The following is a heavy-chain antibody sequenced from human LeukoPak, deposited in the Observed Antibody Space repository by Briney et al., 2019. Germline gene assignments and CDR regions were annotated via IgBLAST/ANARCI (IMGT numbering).Heavy chain of an antibody. Sequence: SQTLSLTCAISGDSVSSNSAAWNWIRQSPSRGLEWLGRTYYRSKWYNDYAVSVKSRITINPDTSKNQFSLQLNSVTPEDTAVYYCARGRNYDFWSGSKDDPYFDYWGQGTLVTVSS. CDR2: TYYRSKWYN. J-gene: IGHJ4*02. CDR3: ARGRNYDFWSGSKDDPYFDY. V-gene: IGHV6-1*01. D-gene: IGHD3-3*01. CDR1: GDSVSSNSAA.